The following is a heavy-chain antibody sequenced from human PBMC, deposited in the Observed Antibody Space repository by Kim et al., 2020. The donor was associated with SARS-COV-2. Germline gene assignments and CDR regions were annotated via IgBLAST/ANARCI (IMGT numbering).Heavy chain of an antibody. CDR2: ISPYTADT. CDR1: GYTFTTLS. D-gene: IGHD6-19*01. CDR3: VAHWDAGYTSAWTGDS. Sequence: ASVKVSCKASGYTFTTLSFTWVLRAPGQGLEWMGWISPYTADTYYAQKFQGRLTMTTDKSTSTAYMELRSLRSDDTAVYFCVAHWDAGYTSAWTGDSWG. V-gene: IGHV1-18*01. J-gene: IGHJ5*01.